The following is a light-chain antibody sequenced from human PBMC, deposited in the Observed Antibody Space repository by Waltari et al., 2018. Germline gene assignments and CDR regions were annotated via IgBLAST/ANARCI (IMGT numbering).Light chain of an antibody. CDR1: QSISSY. CDR2: AAS. CDR3: QQSYSTRFT. Sequence: DIQMTQSTSSLSASGGDRVSITCRASQSISSYLNWYQQKPGKAPKLLIYAASSLQSGVPSRFSGSGSGTDFTLTISSLQPEDFATYYCQQSYSTRFTFGPGTKVYIK. J-gene: IGKJ3*01. V-gene: IGKV1-39*01.